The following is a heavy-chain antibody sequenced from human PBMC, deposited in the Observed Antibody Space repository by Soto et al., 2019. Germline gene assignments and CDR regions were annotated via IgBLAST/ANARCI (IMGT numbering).Heavy chain of an antibody. CDR2: IYHSGST. D-gene: IGHD5-18*01. CDR3: ARRTAMGRFGYYYYGMDV. Sequence: SETLSLTCAVSGYSISSGYYWGWIRQPPGKGLEWIGSIYHSGSTYYNPSLKSRVTISVDTSKNQFSLKLSSVTAADTAVYYCARRTAMGRFGYYYYGMDVWGQGTKVTVS. J-gene: IGHJ6*02. V-gene: IGHV4-38-2*01. CDR1: GYSISSGYY.